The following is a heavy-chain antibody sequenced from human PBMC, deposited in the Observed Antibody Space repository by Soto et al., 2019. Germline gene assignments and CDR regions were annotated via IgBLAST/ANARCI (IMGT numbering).Heavy chain of an antibody. Sequence: PSETLSLTCTVSGGSISSGDYYWSWIRQPPGKGLEWIGYIYYSGSTYYNPSLKSRVTISVDTSKNQFSLKLSSVTAADTAVYYCARVGYGSGSYYNGNYFDYWGQGTLVTVSS. CDR3: ARVGYGSGSYYNGNYFDY. J-gene: IGHJ4*02. CDR1: GGSISSGDYY. D-gene: IGHD3-10*01. CDR2: IYYSGST. V-gene: IGHV4-30-4*01.